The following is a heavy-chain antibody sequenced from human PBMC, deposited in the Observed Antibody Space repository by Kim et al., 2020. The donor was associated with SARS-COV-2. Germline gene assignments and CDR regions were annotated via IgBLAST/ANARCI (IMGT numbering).Heavy chain of an antibody. D-gene: IGHD2-2*01. V-gene: IGHV3-9*01. CDR2: ISGNRGSI. J-gene: IGHJ3*02. CDR1: GFTFGDYV. Sequence: GGSLRLSCAASGFTFGDYVMHWVRRAPGKGLEWVSGISGNRGSIGYADSVKGRFTISRDNAKNSLYLQMNSLTAEDTALYYCAKHGGQPRDCSSPSCRSDAFYIWGQKAMVTLS. CDR3: AKHGGQPRDCSSPSCRSDAFYI.